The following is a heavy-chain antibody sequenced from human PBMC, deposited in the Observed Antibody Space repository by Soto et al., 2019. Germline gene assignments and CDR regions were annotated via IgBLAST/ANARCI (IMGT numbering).Heavy chain of an antibody. CDR1: GFTFSSYG. CDR2: ISYDGSNK. J-gene: IGHJ4*01. D-gene: IGHD5-18*01. V-gene: IGHV3-30*18. Sequence: GGSLRLSCAASGFTFSSYGMHWVRQAPGKGLEWVAVISYDGSNKYYADSVKGRFTISRDNSKNTLYLQMNSLRAEDTAVSFCAKDLSRIQLWFPSPQQLVQDNYWGQGTLVTVSS. CDR3: AKDLSRIQLWFPSPQQLVQDNY.